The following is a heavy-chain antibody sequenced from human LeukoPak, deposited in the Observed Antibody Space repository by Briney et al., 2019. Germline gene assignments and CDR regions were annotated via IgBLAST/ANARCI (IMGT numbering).Heavy chain of an antibody. D-gene: IGHD2-21*02. CDR2: ISYDGSNK. CDR1: GFTFSSYA. Sequence: PGRSLRLSCAASGFTFSSYAMHWVRQAPGKGLEWVAVISYDGSNKYYADSVKGRFTISRDNSKNTLYLQMNSLRAEDTAVYYCARVRRGDPSAPGDYWGQGTLVTVSS. CDR3: ARVRRGDPSAPGDY. V-gene: IGHV3-30*04. J-gene: IGHJ4*02.